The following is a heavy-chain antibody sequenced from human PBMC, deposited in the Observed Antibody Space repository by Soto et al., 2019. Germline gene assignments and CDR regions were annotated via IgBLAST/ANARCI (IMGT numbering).Heavy chain of an antibody. D-gene: IGHD1-26*01. CDR1: GFTFSSFA. Sequence: EVQLLESGGGLVQPGGSLRLSCAASGFTFSSFAMNWVRQAPGKGLEWVSGITGGGDSTFYADSVKGRFSISRVQSKNTVYLQMSSLRDEDTAVYYCVKKIGGTTTSGAYWFFDLWGRGPLLTVSS. J-gene: IGHJ2*01. V-gene: IGHV3-23*01. CDR3: VKKIGGTTTSGAYWFFDL. CDR2: ITGGGDST.